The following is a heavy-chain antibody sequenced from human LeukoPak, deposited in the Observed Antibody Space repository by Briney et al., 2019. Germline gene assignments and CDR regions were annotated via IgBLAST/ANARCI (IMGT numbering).Heavy chain of an antibody. CDR2: IIPIFGTA. Sequence: SVKVSCKASGCTFSSYAIHWVRQAPGQGLEWMGGIIPIFGTANYAQKFQGRVTITADKSTSTAYMELSSLRSEDAAVYYCARGGIVATIGDAFDIWGQGTMVTVSS. V-gene: IGHV1-69*06. J-gene: IGHJ3*02. CDR1: GCTFSSYA. D-gene: IGHD5-12*01. CDR3: ARGGIVATIGDAFDI.